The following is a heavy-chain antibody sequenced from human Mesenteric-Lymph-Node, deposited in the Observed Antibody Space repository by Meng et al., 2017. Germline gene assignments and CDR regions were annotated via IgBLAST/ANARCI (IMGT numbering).Heavy chain of an antibody. Sequence: VQLKESGTGLLKPSGTLSLTCAVSGVSISSSYWWTWVRQATGKGLEWIGEIDPIGSTKYNPSLKSRVTISMDRSTNQFFLDLTSVNAADTAVYYCARERVRERGLLDYWGLGTLVTVSS. CDR1: GVSISSSYW. CDR3: ARERVRERGLLDY. V-gene: IGHV4-4*02. CDR2: IDPIGST. D-gene: IGHD1-1*01. J-gene: IGHJ4*02.